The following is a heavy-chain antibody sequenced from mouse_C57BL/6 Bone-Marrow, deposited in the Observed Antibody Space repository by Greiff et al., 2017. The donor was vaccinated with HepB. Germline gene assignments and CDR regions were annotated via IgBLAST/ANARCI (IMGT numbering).Heavy chain of an antibody. J-gene: IGHJ3*01. CDR3: ARRELWLRRGFAY. D-gene: IGHD2-2*01. Sequence: VQLQQSGPELVKPGASVKISCKASGYSFTGYYMNWVKQSPEKSLEWIGEINPSTGGTTYNQKFKAKATLTVDKSSSTAYMQLKSLTSADSAVYYCARRELWLRRGFAYWGQGTLVTVSA. CDR2: INPSTGGT. V-gene: IGHV1-42*01. CDR1: GYSFTGYY.